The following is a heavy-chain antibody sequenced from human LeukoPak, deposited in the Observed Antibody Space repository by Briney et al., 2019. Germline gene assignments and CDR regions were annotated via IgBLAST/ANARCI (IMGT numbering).Heavy chain of an antibody. CDR1: GFTFDDYA. Sequence: PGRSLRLSCAASGFTFDDYAMHWVRQAPGKGLEWVSGISWNSGSIGYVDSVKGRFTISRDNAKNSLYLQMNSLRAEDTAVYYCAREHDGGNEDYWGQGTLVTVSS. D-gene: IGHD4-23*01. CDR2: ISWNSGSI. J-gene: IGHJ4*02. CDR3: AREHDGGNEDY. V-gene: IGHV3-9*01.